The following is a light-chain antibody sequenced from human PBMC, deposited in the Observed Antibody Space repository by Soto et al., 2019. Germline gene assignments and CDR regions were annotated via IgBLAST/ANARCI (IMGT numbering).Light chain of an antibody. CDR1: QSISSW. CDR2: KAS. V-gene: IGKV1-5*03. J-gene: IGKJ4*01. CDR3: QQYNSYPS. Sequence: IQMTQSPSTLSASVGDRVTITCRASQSISSWLAWYQQKPGKAPKLLIYKASSLESGVPSRFSGSGSGTESTITISSLQPDDFATYYCQQYNSYPSFGGGTKVEIK.